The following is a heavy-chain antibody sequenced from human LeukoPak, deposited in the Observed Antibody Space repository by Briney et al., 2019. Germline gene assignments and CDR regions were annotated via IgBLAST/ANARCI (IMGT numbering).Heavy chain of an antibody. Sequence: GSGPALAKLTQTLTLTCTFSGFSLSTSGMCVSWIRQPPGKALEWLALIDWDDDKYYSTSLKTRLTISKDTSKNQVVLTMTNMDPVDTATYYCARIRVSTMVRGAIGPYDYWGQGTLVTVSS. D-gene: IGHD3-10*01. J-gene: IGHJ4*02. CDR1: GFSLSTSGMC. CDR3: ARIRVSTMVRGAIGPYDY. V-gene: IGHV2-70*01. CDR2: IDWDDDK.